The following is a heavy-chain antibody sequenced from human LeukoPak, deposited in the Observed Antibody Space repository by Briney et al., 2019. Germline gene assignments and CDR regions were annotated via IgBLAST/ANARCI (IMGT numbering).Heavy chain of an antibody. Sequence: ASGTVSCKASGGTFSSYATSWVRQAPGQGLEWMGGIIPIFGTANYAQKFQGRVTITADESTSTAYMELSSLRSEDTAVYYCARAHYDFWSGYHKGDYDYWGQGTLVTVS. V-gene: IGHV1-69*13. CDR2: IIPIFGTA. CDR1: GGTFSSYA. D-gene: IGHD3-3*01. J-gene: IGHJ4*02. CDR3: ARAHYDFWSGYHKGDYDY.